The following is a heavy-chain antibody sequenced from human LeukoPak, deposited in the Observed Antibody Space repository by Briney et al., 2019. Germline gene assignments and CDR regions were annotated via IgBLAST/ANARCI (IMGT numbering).Heavy chain of an antibody. CDR3: AREYYYDSSGYYYLNY. CDR1: GYTFTSYY. CDR2: INPSGGST. D-gene: IGHD3-22*01. V-gene: IGHV1-46*01. J-gene: IGHJ4*02. Sequence: ASVKVSCKASGYTFTSYYMHWVRQAPGQGLEWMGIINPSGGSTSYAQKFQGRVTMTRDTSTSTVYMELSSLRSEDTAVYYCAREYYYDSSGYYYLNYWGQGTLVTVSS.